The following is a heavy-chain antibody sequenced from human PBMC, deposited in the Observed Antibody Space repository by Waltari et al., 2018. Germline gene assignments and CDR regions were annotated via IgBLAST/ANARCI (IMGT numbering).Heavy chain of an antibody. V-gene: IGHV2-5*02. D-gene: IGHD1-26*01. Sequence: RQPPGKALEWLALIYWDDAKRYSPSLKSRLTITKDTSKSQAVLTMTNMDPVDTATYYCAHTGGSNRHFQHWGQGTLVTVSS. CDR2: IYWDDAK. J-gene: IGHJ1*01. CDR3: AHTGGSNRHFQH.